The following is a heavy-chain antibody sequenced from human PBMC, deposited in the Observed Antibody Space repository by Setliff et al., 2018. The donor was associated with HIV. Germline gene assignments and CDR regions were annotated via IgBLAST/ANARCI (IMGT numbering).Heavy chain of an antibody. CDR2: ISGFNGNT. CDR3: ARGKGVGGVIITGGLDV. CDR1: GYFFNNYG. Sequence: ASVKVSCKASGYFFNNYGIAWVRQAPGQGLEWMGWISGFNGNTNYAQILRGRVTVTTDTSTSTAYMELRSLRSDDTAVYYCARGKGVGGVIITGGLDVWGKGTTVTVSS. J-gene: IGHJ6*04. D-gene: IGHD3-10*01. V-gene: IGHV1-18*01.